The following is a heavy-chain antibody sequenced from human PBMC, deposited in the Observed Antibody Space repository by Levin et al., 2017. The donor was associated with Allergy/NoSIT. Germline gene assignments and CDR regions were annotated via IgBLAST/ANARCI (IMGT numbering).Heavy chain of an antibody. J-gene: IGHJ6*03. Sequence: ASVKVSCKASGYTFTSYAMNWVRQAPGQGLEWMGWINTNTGNPTYAQGFTGRFVFSLDTSVSTAYLQISSLKAEDTAVYYCARVSAHSGYDLPSPFRYYYYYYMDVWDKGTTVTVSS. V-gene: IGHV7-4-1*02. CDR2: INTNTGNP. CDR3: ARVSAHSGYDLPSPFRYYYYYYMDV. D-gene: IGHD5-12*01. CDR1: GYTFTSYA.